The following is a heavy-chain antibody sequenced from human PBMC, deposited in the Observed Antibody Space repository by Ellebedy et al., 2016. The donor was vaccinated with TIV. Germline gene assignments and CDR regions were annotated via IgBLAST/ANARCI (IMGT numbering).Heavy chain of an antibody. V-gene: IGHV4-59*01. Sequence: MPSETLSLTCTVSGGSISSYYWSWIRQPPGKGLEWIGYIYYSGSTNYNPSLKSRVTISVDTSKNQFSPKLSSVTAADTAVYYCARGEVTLYYYGMDVWGQGTTVTVSS. CDR1: GGSISSYY. J-gene: IGHJ6*02. CDR3: ARGEVTLYYYGMDV. CDR2: IYYSGST.